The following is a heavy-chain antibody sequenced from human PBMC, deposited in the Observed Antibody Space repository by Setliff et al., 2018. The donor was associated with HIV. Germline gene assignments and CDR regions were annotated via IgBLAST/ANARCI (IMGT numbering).Heavy chain of an antibody. CDR1: GYTFTNYW. Sequence: RGGSLKIYCKASGYTFTNYWIGWVRQMPGQGLEWIGVIHPRDLVTRYGPAFQGQVSISADRSITTAYLQWSSLKASDTAIYYCTRLRRAPGTEDLEAHWGQGTLVTVSS. CDR2: IHPRDLVT. CDR3: TRLRRAPGTEDLEAH. J-gene: IGHJ4*02. D-gene: IGHD3-3*01. V-gene: IGHV5-51*01.